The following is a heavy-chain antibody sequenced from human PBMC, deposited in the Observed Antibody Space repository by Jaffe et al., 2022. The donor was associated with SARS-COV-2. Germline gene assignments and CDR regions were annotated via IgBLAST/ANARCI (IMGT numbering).Heavy chain of an antibody. CDR2: IYTSGST. Sequence: QVQLQESGPGLVKPSQTLSLTCTVSGGSISSGSYYWSWIRQPAGKGLEWIGRIYTSGSTNYNPSLKSRVTISVDTSKNQFSLKLSSVTAADTAVYYCAVGPSPQYSSSNPDYYYGMDVWGQGTTVTVSS. CDR1: GGSISSGSYY. J-gene: IGHJ6*02. CDR3: AVGPSPQYSSSNPDYYYGMDV. D-gene: IGHD6-6*01. V-gene: IGHV4-61*02.